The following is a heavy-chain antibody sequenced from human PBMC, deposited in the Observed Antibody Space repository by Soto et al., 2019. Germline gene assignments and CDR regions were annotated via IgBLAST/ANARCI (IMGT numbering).Heavy chain of an antibody. CDR3: ARDRGSGSRGTVN. D-gene: IGHD3-10*01. CDR1: GGTFSSYA. V-gene: IGHV1-69*13. J-gene: IGHJ4*02. CDR2: IIPIFGTA. Sequence: SVEVSCKASGGTFSSYAISWVRQAPGQGLEWMGGIIPIFGTANYAQKFQGRVTITADESTSTAHMELSSLRSEDTAVYYCARDRGSGSRGTVNWGQGTLVTVSS.